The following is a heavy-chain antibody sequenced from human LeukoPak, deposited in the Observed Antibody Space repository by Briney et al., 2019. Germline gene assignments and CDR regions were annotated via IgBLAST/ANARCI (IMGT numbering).Heavy chain of an antibody. V-gene: IGHV4-4*07. CDR2: IYTSGST. D-gene: IGHD1-1*01. J-gene: IGHJ3*02. Sequence: PSETLSLTCTVSGGSISSYYWSWIRQPAGEGLEWIGRIYTSGSTNYNPSLKSRVTMSVDTSKNQFSLNLSSVTGADTGVYYCGRDNEEQIFGAFDIWGQGTMVTVSS. CDR1: GGSISSYY. CDR3: GRDNEEQIFGAFDI.